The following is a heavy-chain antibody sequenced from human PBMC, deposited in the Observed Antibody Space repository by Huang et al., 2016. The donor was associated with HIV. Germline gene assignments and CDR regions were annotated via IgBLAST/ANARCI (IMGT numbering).Heavy chain of an antibody. CDR2: MSRSGTPI. CDR1: GFSLKSSK. Sequence: EVRLTESGGGLVKPGGSLRLSCESSGFSLKSSKMNWVSLVPVSGLECGSSMSRSGTPIYYTNSMMGRFVISRDTARNSLYRQMNRLRPEDTAIYYCVRDLKDTLSSIDVFDMWGQGTLVTVSS. V-gene: IGHV3-48*03. D-gene: IGHD5-18*01. J-gene: IGHJ3*02. CDR3: VRDLKDTLSSIDVFDM.